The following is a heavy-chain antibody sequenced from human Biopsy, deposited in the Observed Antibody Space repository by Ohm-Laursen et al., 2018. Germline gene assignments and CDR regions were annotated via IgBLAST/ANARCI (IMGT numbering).Heavy chain of an antibody. D-gene: IGHD3-10*01. CDR2: VNPNSGAT. CDR3: ARDRMTDVFGGPTRTDVFDS. V-gene: IGHV1-2*02. CDR1: GFTFNDYF. J-gene: IGHJ4*02. Sequence: ATVKISCNASGFTFNDYFIHWVRQSPGQGLEWMGWVNPNSGATNSAENFRDRVTLTRDTSISAVYIELRRLKSDDAAVYYCARDRMTDVFGGPTRTDVFDSWGQGTPVTVSS.